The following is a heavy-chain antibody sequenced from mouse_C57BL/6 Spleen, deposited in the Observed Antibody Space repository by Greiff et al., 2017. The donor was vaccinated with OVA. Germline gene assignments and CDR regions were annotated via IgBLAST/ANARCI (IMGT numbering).Heavy chain of an antibody. J-gene: IGHJ2*01. D-gene: IGHD1-1*01. CDR3: TSTTVDY. CDR2: IDPETGGT. CDR1: GYTFTDYE. V-gene: IGHV1-15*01. Sequence: VQLQESGAELVRPGASVTLSCKASGYTFTDYEMHWVKQTPVNGLEWIGAIDPETGGTAYNQKFKGKAILNADKSSSTAYMELRSLTSEDSAVYYCTSTTVDYWGQGTTLTVSS.